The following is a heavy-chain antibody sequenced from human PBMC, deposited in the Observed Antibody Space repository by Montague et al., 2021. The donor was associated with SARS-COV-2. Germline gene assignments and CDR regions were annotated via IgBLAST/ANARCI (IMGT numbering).Heavy chain of an antibody. CDR2: INHSGST. D-gene: IGHD2-2*01. CDR1: GGSFSGYY. CDR3: ARDKAEYIVVVPAVPLAYGMDV. J-gene: IGHJ6*02. Sequence: SETLSLTCAVYGGSFSGYYWSWIRQPPGKGLEWIGEINHSGSTNYNPSLKSRITISVDASKNQFSLKLSSVTAADTAVYYCARDKAEYIVVVPAVPLAYGMDVWGQGTTVTVSS. V-gene: IGHV4-34*01.